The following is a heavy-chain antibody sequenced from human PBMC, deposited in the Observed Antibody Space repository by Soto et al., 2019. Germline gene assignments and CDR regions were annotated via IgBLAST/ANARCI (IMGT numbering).Heavy chain of an antibody. CDR2: IYYSGST. CDR3: ARASRGYYDFWSGRGYFDY. J-gene: IGHJ4*02. V-gene: IGHV4-59*01. CDR1: GGSISSYY. D-gene: IGHD3-3*01. Sequence: SETLSLTCTVSGGSISSYYWNWIRQPPGKGLEWIGYIYYSGSTNYNPSLKSRVTISVDTSKNQFSLKLSSVTAADTAVYYCARASRGYYDFWSGRGYFDYWGQGTLVTVSS.